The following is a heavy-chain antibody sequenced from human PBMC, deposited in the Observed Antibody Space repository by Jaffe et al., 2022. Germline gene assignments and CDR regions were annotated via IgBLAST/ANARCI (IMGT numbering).Heavy chain of an antibody. Sequence: EVQLVESGGGLVQPGGSLRLSCAASGFTFSSYEMNWVRQAPGKGLEWVSYISSSGSTIYYADSVKGRFTISRDNAKNSLYLQMNSLRAEDTAVYYCAKLTSSSWSQNWFDPWGQGTLVTVSS. CDR1: GFTFSSYE. CDR2: ISSSGSTI. J-gene: IGHJ5*02. CDR3: AKLTSSSWSQNWFDP. V-gene: IGHV3-48*03. D-gene: IGHD6-13*01.